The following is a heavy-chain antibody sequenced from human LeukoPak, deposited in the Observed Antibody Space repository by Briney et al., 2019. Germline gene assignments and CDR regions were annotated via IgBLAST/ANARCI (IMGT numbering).Heavy chain of an antibody. CDR3: AKTAAKWIQLWLRYFDY. V-gene: IGHV3-21*04. J-gene: IGHJ4*02. D-gene: IGHD5-18*01. CDR2: ISSSSSYI. Sequence: GGSPRLSCAASGFTFSSYSMTWVRQAPGKGLEWVSSISSSSSYIYYADSVKGRFTISRDNSKNTLYLQMNSLRAEDTAVYYCAKTAAKWIQLWLRYFDYWGQGTLVTVSS. CDR1: GFTFSSYS.